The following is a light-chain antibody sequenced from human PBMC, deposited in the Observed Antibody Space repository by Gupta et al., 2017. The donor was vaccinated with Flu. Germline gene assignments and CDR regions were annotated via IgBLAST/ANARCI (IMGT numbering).Light chain of an antibody. CDR1: QSRVSSDGNTY. J-gene: IGKJ4*01. CDR3: RQGNHWPPT. CDR2: KGS. Sequence: VVMTQSPLSLPVTLGQPSSISCRSSQSRVSSDGNTYLIWFQQSPGQPPRRLIYKGSNRDSGVPDRFSGSGSGTDFTLIISRVEAEDVGVYYCRQGNHWPPTFGGGTKVEIK. V-gene: IGKV2-30*01.